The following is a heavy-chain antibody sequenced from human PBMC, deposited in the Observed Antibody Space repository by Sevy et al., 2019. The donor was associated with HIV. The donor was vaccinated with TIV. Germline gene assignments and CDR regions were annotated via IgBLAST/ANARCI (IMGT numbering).Heavy chain of an antibody. CDR1: GFTFGDYA. D-gene: IGHD3-22*01. CDR2: IRRKDYGGAN. CDR3: TRGYYYDSSGYSDY. J-gene: IGHJ4*02. Sequence: GGSLRLSCTGSGFTFGDYAMSWFRQAPGMGLEWVGFIRRKDYGGANEYAASVKGRLTISRDASTSIADLQINSLKTADTDDYYCTRGYYYDSSGYSDYWGQGTLVTVSS. V-gene: IGHV3-49*03.